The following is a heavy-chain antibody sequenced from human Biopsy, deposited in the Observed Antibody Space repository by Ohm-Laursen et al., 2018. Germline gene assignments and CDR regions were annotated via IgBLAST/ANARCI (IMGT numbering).Heavy chain of an antibody. CDR2: IYSSGIT. CDR3: ARGQDYGGNKAFDI. V-gene: IGHV4-59*01. CDR1: GGSMIHYY. J-gene: IGHJ3*02. D-gene: IGHD4-23*01. Sequence: GTLSLTCTVSGGSMIHYYWNWIRQSPGKGLEWIAYIYSSGITNYNPSLTSRLTISIDTSKNQFSLKLNSMTTADTAVYYCARGQDYGGNKAFDIWGQGTKVTVSP.